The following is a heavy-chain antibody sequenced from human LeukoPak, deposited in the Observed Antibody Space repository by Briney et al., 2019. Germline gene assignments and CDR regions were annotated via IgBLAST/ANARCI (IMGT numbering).Heavy chain of an antibody. D-gene: IGHD3-22*01. Sequence: ASVKVSCKTSGYTFTTYVFNWVRQAPGQGLEWMGWISAYNGNTNYAQNLQGRVTMTTDTSTSTAYMEVRSLRSDDTAVYYCARMSYYDSSGDNWFDPWGQGTLVTVSS. CDR3: ARMSYYDSSGDNWFDP. CDR2: ISAYNGNT. CDR1: GYTFTTYV. J-gene: IGHJ5*02. V-gene: IGHV1-18*01.